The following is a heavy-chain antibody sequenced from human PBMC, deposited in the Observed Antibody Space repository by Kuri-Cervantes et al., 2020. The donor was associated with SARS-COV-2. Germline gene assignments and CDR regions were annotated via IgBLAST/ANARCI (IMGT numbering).Heavy chain of an antibody. CDR2: ISSSSSYI. Sequence: GESLKISCAASGFTFSSYSMNWVRQAPGKGLEWVSSISSSSSYIYYADSVKGRFTISRDNAKNSLYLQMNSLRAEGTAVYYCARAAGPNDYWGQGTLVTVSS. CDR3: ARAAGPNDY. V-gene: IGHV3-21*01. J-gene: IGHJ4*02. CDR1: GFTFSSYS.